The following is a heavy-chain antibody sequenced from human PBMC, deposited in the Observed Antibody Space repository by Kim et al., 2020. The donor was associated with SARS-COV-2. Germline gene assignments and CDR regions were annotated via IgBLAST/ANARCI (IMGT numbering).Heavy chain of an antibody. CDR2: IGAGGGIT. CDR1: GFTFSSYA. D-gene: IGHD6-13*01. CDR3: AKRMSAAGKEGGRSMDV. V-gene: IGHV3-23*01. J-gene: IGHJ6*02. Sequence: GGSLRLSCAVSGFTFSSYAMSWVRQAPGKGLEWVSTIGAGGGITYYADSVKGRFTISRDNSKNTLYVQMNSLRAEDTAVYYCAKRMSAAGKEGGRSMDVWGQGTTVTVSS.